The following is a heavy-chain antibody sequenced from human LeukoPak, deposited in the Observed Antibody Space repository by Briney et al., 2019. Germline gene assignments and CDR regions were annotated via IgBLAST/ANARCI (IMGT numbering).Heavy chain of an antibody. CDR1: GYSFTDYW. CDR2: IYPGDSDT. J-gene: IGHJ4*02. CDR3: ASGSDSKKFDY. V-gene: IGHV5-51*01. Sequence: GESLKISCKGSGYSFTDYWIGWVRQMPGKGLEWMGIIYPGDSDTRYRPSFQGQVTISAGKSINTAYLQWSSLKASDTAMYYCASGSDSKKFDYWGQGTLVTVSS. D-gene: IGHD3-10*01.